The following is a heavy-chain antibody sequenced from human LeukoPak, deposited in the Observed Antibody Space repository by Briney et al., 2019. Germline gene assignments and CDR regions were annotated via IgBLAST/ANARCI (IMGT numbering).Heavy chain of an antibody. Sequence: RPSETLSLTCTVSGGSISSYYWSWIRQPPGKGLEWIGYIYYSGSTNYDPSLKSRVTISVDTSKNQFSLKLSSVTAADTAVYYCAGDFYGDYVWFDPWGQGTLVTVSS. CDR2: IYYSGST. D-gene: IGHD4-17*01. CDR3: AGDFYGDYVWFDP. CDR1: GGSISSYY. V-gene: IGHV4-59*08. J-gene: IGHJ5*02.